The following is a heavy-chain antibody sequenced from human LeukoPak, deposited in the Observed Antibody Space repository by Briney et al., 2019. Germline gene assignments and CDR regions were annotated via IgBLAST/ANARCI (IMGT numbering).Heavy chain of an antibody. Sequence: GGSLRLSCAASGFTFSSYAMHWVRQAPGKGLEWVAVISYDGSNKYYADSVKGRFTISRDNSKNTLYLQMNSLRAEDTAVYYCARWSKRWLQSGFDYWGQGTLVTVSS. V-gene: IGHV3-30-3*01. D-gene: IGHD5-24*01. CDR2: ISYDGSNK. CDR1: GFTFSSYA. J-gene: IGHJ4*02. CDR3: ARWSKRWLQSGFDY.